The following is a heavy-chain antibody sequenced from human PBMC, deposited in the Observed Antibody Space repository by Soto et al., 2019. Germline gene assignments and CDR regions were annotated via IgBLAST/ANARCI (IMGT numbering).Heavy chain of an antibody. CDR3: ATTLCSSAENWLDP. CDR1: GDIVSSNSSA. CDR2: TYYRTKWYN. Sequence: PSQTLSLTCAISGDIVSSNSSAWNWIGHSPSKNLERLGRTYYRTKWYNDYAVSVKSRITINPDTCKNQFSLQLNSVTPEDTAVYFCATTLCSSAENWLDPLGKGNLATPSS. V-gene: IGHV6-1*01. J-gene: IGHJ5*02. D-gene: IGHD3-16*01.